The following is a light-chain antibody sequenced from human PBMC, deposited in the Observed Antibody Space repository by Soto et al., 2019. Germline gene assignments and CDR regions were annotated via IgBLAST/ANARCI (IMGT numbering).Light chain of an antibody. CDR2: AAS. Sequence: DIQMTQSPSSVSASVGDRVTITCRASQGVSAWLAWYQQKPGEPPKLLIYAASSVLSGVPSRFSGSGSGTDFTLTISSLQPEDFATYFCQQSYSFPFTFGHGTTVDIK. CDR3: QQSYSFPFT. V-gene: IGKV1D-12*01. J-gene: IGKJ3*01. CDR1: QGVSAW.